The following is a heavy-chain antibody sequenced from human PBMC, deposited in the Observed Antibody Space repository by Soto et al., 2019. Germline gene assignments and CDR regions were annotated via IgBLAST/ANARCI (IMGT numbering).Heavy chain of an antibody. J-gene: IGHJ6*02. V-gene: IGHV3-53*01. D-gene: IGHD4-17*01. Sequence: GGSLRLSCAASGFTVSSNYMSWVRQAPGKGLEWVSVIYSGGSTYYADSVKGRFTISRDNSKNTLYLQMNSLRAEDTAVYYCARALTDQDYGDYEAYGMDVWGQGTTVTVSS. CDR3: ARALTDQDYGDYEAYGMDV. CDR2: IYSGGST. CDR1: GFTVSSNY.